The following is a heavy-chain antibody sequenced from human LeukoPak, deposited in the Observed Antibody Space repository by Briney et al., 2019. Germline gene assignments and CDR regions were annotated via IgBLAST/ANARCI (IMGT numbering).Heavy chain of an antibody. CDR3: AGASYDSSGVH. Sequence: SKTLSLTCTVSGGSISSYYWSWIRQPPGKGLEWIGYIYYSGSTNYNPSLKSRVTISVDTSKNQFSLKLSSVIAADTAVYYCAGASYDSSGVHWGQGTLVTVSS. CDR1: GGSISSYY. J-gene: IGHJ4*02. CDR2: IYYSGST. V-gene: IGHV4-59*01. D-gene: IGHD3-22*01.